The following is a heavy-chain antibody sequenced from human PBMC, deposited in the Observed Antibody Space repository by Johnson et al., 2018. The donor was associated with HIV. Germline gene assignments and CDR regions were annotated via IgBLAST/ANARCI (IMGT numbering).Heavy chain of an antibody. V-gene: IGHV3-23*04. CDR2: ISGSGGST. CDR1: GFTFDDYA. D-gene: IGHD3-16*01. Sequence: VQLVESGGGLVQPGRSLRLSCAASGFTFDDYAMHWVRQAPGKGLEWVSGISGSGGSTYYADSVKGQFTISRDNSKNTLYLQMNSLRADDTAVYYCARVGASCFDAFDIWGQGTMVTVCS. J-gene: IGHJ3*02. CDR3: ARVGASCFDAFDI.